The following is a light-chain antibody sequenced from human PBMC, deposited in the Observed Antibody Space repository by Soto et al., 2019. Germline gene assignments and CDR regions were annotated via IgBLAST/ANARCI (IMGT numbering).Light chain of an antibody. CDR3: QQYYNSPFT. CDR1: QGISSY. Sequence: AIRMTQSPSSFSASTGDRVTITCQASQGISSYLAWYQQKPGTAPKLLIYAASTLQSGVPSRFSGSGSGTDFTRTISCLQSEDFATYYCQQYYNSPFTFGPGTKVDIK. V-gene: IGKV1-8*01. J-gene: IGKJ3*01. CDR2: AAS.